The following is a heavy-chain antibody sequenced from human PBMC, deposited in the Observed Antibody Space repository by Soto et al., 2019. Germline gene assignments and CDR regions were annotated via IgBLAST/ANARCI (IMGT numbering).Heavy chain of an antibody. D-gene: IGHD2-2*01. Sequence: ASVKVSCKASGFTFTAYYMHWVRQAPGQGLEWMGWINPNSGDTNYAQKFQGWVTMTRDTSISTAYMELSSLRSDDTAVYYCAIGGVPAAMLYYYYGMDVWGQGTTVTVSS. CDR1: GFTFTAYY. J-gene: IGHJ6*02. V-gene: IGHV1-2*04. CDR2: INPNSGDT. CDR3: AIGGVPAAMLYYYYGMDV.